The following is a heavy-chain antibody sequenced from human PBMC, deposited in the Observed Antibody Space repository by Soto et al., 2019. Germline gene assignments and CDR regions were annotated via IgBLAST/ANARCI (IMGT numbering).Heavy chain of an antibody. V-gene: IGHV3-9*01. Sequence: GGSLRLSCAASGFAFDDYAMHWVRQAPGKGLEWVSGISWNSGSIGYADSVKGRFTISRDNAKNSLYLQMNSLRAEDTALYYCAKDSPTEVAVAGTGHDAFDIWGQGTMVTVSS. CDR1: GFAFDDYA. CDR2: ISWNSGSI. D-gene: IGHD6-19*01. CDR3: AKDSPTEVAVAGTGHDAFDI. J-gene: IGHJ3*02.